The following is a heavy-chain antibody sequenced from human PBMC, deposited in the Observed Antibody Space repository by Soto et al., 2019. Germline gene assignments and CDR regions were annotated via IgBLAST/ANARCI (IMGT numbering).Heavy chain of an antibody. CDR1: RFIFSDYA. V-gene: IGHV3-23*01. CDR3: ARDRDDYGSGNYYNRIDF. Sequence: DVQLLESGGGLVQPGGSLTLSCAASRFIFSDYAMNWVRQAPGKGLEWVSSIGGGNTDRYYADSVKGRFIISRDNSKNTMYLQMNSLRDDDTAVYYCARDRDDYGSGNYYNRIDFWGQGTLVTVSS. J-gene: IGHJ4*02. CDR2: IGGGNTDR. D-gene: IGHD3-10*01.